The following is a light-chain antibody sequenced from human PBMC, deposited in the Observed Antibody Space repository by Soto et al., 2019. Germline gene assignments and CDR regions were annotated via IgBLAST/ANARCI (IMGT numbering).Light chain of an antibody. CDR1: SSDVGGYNY. V-gene: IGLV2-14*01. J-gene: IGLJ3*02. Sequence: QSALTQPASVSGSPGQSITISCTGTSSDVGGYNYVSWYQQHPGKAPKLIIYEVSNRPSGVSNRFSGSKSGNTASLTISGLQAEDVADYYCSSYTTSSTWVFGGGTKLTVL. CDR2: EVS. CDR3: SSYTTSSTWV.